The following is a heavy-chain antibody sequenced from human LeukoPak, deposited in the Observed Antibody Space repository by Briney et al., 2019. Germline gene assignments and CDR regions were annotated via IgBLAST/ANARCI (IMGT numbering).Heavy chain of an antibody. D-gene: IGHD1-26*01. CDR2: IYYSGST. J-gene: IGHJ6*03. CDR3: AKDRWELLPDYYYYMDV. V-gene: IGHV4-59*01. Sequence: SETLSLTCTVSGGSISSYYWSWIRQPPGKGLEWIGYIYYSGSTNYNPSLKSRVTISVDTSKNQFSLKLSSVTAADTAVYYCAKDRWELLPDYYYYMDVWGKGTTVTVSS. CDR1: GGSISSYY.